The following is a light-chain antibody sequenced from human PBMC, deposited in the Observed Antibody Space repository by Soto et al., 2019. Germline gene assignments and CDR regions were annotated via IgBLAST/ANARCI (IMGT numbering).Light chain of an antibody. CDR2: GAF. V-gene: IGKV3-15*01. CDR3: QQYNDWPLT. J-gene: IGKJ1*01. Sequence: DILMTPSPYSLSVSTGARVTLSCRASQSVSSSLAWYQQKPGQAPSLLIYGAFTRATGIPARFSGTGSGTEFTLTISSLQSEDFALYYCQQYNDWPLTFGQGTKVDIK. CDR1: QSVSSS.